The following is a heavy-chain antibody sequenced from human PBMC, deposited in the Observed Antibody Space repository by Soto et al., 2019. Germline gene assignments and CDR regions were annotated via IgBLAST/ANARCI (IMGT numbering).Heavy chain of an antibody. J-gene: IGHJ4*02. CDR3: ARAHTYYYDSSGYGSDY. Sequence: ASVKVSCKASGGTFSSYAISWVRQAPGQGLEWMGGVIPIFGTANYAQKFQGRVTITADESTSTAYMELSSLRSEDTAVYYCARAHTYYYDSSGYGSDYWGQGTLVTVSS. CDR1: GGTFSSYA. V-gene: IGHV1-69*13. D-gene: IGHD3-22*01. CDR2: VIPIFGTA.